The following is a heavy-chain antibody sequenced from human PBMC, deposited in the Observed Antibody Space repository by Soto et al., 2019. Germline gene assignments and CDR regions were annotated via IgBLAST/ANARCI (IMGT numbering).Heavy chain of an antibody. V-gene: IGHV3-15*07. D-gene: IGHD6-13*01. Sequence: EVQLVESGGGLVKPGGSLRLSCVASGFTFNDAWLDWVRQAPGKGLEWVGRIKRKTDGETTEYAAPVKGRFTISREESKNTLYLQMNGLRTEDTAVYYCARVGYSSSWSRFDYWGRATLVTASS. J-gene: IGHJ4*01. CDR1: GFTFNDAW. CDR2: IKRKTDGETT. CDR3: ARVGYSSSWSRFDY.